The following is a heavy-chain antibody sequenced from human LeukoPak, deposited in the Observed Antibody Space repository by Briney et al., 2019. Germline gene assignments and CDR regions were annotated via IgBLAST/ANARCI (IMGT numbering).Heavy chain of an antibody. Sequence: SETLSLTCTVSGYSISSGYYWGWIRQPPGKGLEWIGSIYHSGSTYYNPSLKSRVTISVDTSKNQFSLKLSSVTAADTAVYYCARDPDPGIVGYWGQGTLVTVSS. J-gene: IGHJ4*02. CDR2: IYHSGST. D-gene: IGHD1-26*01. CDR1: GYSISSGYY. CDR3: ARDPDPGIVGY. V-gene: IGHV4-38-2*02.